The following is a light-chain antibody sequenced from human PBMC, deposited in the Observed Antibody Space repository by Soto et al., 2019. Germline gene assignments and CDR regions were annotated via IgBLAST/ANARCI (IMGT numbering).Light chain of an antibody. V-gene: IGKV3-20*01. CDR3: QQYGSSPIT. CDR1: ESVSSNY. CDR2: GAS. Sequence: EIVLTQSPGTLSLSPGERGTLSCRASESVSSNYLAWHQQKPGQAPRLLIYGASRRATGIPDRFSGSGSGTDFTLTISRLEPEDFAVYYCQQYGSSPITFGQGTRLEIK. J-gene: IGKJ5*01.